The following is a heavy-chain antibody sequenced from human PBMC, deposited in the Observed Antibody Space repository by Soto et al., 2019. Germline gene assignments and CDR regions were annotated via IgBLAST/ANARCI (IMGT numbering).Heavy chain of an antibody. Sequence: PGGSLRLSCAASGFTFSSYAMHWVRQAPGKGLEWVAVISYDGSNKYYADSVKGRFTISRDNSKNTLYLQMNSLRAEDTAVYYCAKGGAGTLRNYFDYWGQGTLVTVSS. CDR3: AKGGAGTLRNYFDY. D-gene: IGHD6-19*01. V-gene: IGHV3-30-3*01. CDR1: GFTFSSYA. CDR2: ISYDGSNK. J-gene: IGHJ4*02.